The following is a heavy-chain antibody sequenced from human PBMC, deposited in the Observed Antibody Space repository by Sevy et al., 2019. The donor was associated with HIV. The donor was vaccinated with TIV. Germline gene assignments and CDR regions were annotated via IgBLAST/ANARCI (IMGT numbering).Heavy chain of an antibody. J-gene: IGHJ4*02. CDR2: ISSGSSYI. V-gene: IGHV3-21*01. CDR1: GFTFSTYT. Sequence: GGSLRLSCAASGFTFSTYTMNWVRQAPGKGLEWVSSISSGSSYIYYADSVKGRFNISRDNAKNSMYLQMNSLRAEDTAIYYCARDGGCTSSSCLLYFDYWGQGTPVTVSS. CDR3: ARDGGCTSSSCLLYFDY. D-gene: IGHD2-2*01.